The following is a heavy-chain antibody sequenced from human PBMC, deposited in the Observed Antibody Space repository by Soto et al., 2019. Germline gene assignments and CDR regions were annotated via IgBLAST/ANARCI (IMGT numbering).Heavy chain of an antibody. Sequence: PGESLKISCKGSGYSFTSYWIGWVRQMPGKGLEWMGIIYPGDSDTRYSLSFQGQVTISADKSISTAYLQWSSLKASDTAMYYCARPREAGKYYYGVDVWGQGTTVTVSS. CDR1: GYSFTSYW. CDR3: ARPREAGKYYYGVDV. CDR2: IYPGDSDT. V-gene: IGHV5-51*01. D-gene: IGHD6-19*01. J-gene: IGHJ6*02.